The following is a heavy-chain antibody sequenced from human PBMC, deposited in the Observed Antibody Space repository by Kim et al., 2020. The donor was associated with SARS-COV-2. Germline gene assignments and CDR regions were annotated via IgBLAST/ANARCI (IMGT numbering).Heavy chain of an antibody. CDR3: ARAMYYYDSSGETY. J-gene: IGHJ4*02. D-gene: IGHD3-22*01. Sequence: AQKFQGRVTITADNSTSTAYMELSSLRSEDTAVYYCARAMYYYDSSGETYWGQGTLVTVSS. V-gene: IGHV1-69*04.